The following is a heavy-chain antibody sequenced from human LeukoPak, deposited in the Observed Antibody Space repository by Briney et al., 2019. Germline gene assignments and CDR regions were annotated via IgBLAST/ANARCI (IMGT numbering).Heavy chain of an antibody. V-gene: IGHV3-33*01. CDR3: ARGSGAAAGAFDY. CDR2: VWYDGNNK. D-gene: IGHD6-13*01. J-gene: IGHJ4*02. CDR1: GFTFRSYG. Sequence: GRSLRLSCAASGFTFRSYGMHWVRQAPGKGLEWVAIVWYDGNNKYYADSVKGRFTVSRDNSKDTVSLQLNSLRAEDTAVHYCARGSGAAAGAFDYWGQGTLVTVPS.